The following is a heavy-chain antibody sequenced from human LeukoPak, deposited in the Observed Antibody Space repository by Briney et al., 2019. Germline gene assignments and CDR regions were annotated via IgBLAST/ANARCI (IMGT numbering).Heavy chain of an antibody. CDR2: ISSSGSTI. V-gene: IGHV3-11*01. CDR3: AREDIVVVPATPRGAFDI. D-gene: IGHD2-2*01. Sequence: GGSLRLSCAASGFTFSDYYMSWIRQAPGKGLEWVSYISSSGSTIYYADSVKGRFTISRDNAKNSLYLQMNSLRAEDTAVYYCAREDIVVVPATPRGAFDIWGQGTMVTVSS. CDR1: GFTFSDYY. J-gene: IGHJ3*02.